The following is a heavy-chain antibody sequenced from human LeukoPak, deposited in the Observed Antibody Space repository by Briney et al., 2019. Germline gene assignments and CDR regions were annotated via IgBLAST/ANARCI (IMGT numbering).Heavy chain of an antibody. J-gene: IGHJ6*02. CDR1: GFTFDDYV. CDR3: AKGDYGDYYYYGMDV. CDR2: ISWNSGSI. Sequence: PGRSLRLSCAASGFTFDDYVMHWVRQAPGKGLEWVSGISWNSGSIGYADSVKGRFTISRDNAKNSLYLQMNSLRAEDTALYYCAKGDYGDYYYYGMDVWGQGTTVTVSS. D-gene: IGHD4-17*01. V-gene: IGHV3-9*01.